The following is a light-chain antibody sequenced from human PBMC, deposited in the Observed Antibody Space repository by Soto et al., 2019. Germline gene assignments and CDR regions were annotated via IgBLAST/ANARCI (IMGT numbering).Light chain of an antibody. J-gene: IGLJ1*01. CDR1: SSDVGGYNY. V-gene: IGLV2-14*01. CDR2: DVS. CDR3: SSYTSSSTYV. Sequence: QSVLTQPASVSGCPGQSITISCTGTSSDVGGYNYVSWYQQHPGKAPKLMIYDVSNRPSGVSNRFSGSKSGNTASLTISGLHAEDEADYYCSSYTSSSTYVFGTRTKLTVL.